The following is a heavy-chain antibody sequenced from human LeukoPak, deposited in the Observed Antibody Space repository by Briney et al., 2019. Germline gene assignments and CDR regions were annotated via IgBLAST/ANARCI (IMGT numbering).Heavy chain of an antibody. J-gene: IGHJ4*02. D-gene: IGHD2-15*01. V-gene: IGHV3-23*01. CDR3: AKAGAVVVVVAKFFDY. Sequence: GGSLRLSCAASGFTFSSYGMSWVRQAPGKGLEWVSAISGSGDSTNYADSVKGRFTISRDNSKNTLYLQMNSLRAEDTAVYYCAKAGAVVVVVAKFFDYWGQGTLVAVSS. CDR2: ISGSGDST. CDR1: GFTFSSYG.